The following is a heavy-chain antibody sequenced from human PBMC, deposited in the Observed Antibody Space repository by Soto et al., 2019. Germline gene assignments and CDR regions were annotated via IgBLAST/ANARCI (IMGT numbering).Heavy chain of an antibody. V-gene: IGHV4-59*08. Sequence: SETLSLTCTVSGGSISSYYWSWIMQPPGKGLEWIGYIYYSGSTNYNPSLKSRVTISVDTSKNQFSLKLSSVTAADTAVYYCASLYYGILTGYYGPFGYWGQGTLVTGPS. CDR3: ASLYYGILTGYYGPFGY. D-gene: IGHD3-9*01. J-gene: IGHJ4*02. CDR2: IYYSGST. CDR1: GGSISSYY.